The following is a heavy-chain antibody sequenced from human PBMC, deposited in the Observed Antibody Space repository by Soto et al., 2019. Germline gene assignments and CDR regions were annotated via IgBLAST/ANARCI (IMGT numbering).Heavy chain of an antibody. V-gene: IGHV1-69*13. CDR1: GGTFSSYA. CDR3: ARDRRFSSGWYYFDY. D-gene: IGHD6-19*01. J-gene: IGHJ4*02. CDR2: IIPIFGTA. Sequence: SVKVSCKASGGTFSSYAISWVRQAPGQGLEWMGGIIPIFGTANYAQKFQGRVTITADESTSTAYMELSSLRSEDTAVYYCARDRRFSSGWYYFDYWGQGTLVTVSS.